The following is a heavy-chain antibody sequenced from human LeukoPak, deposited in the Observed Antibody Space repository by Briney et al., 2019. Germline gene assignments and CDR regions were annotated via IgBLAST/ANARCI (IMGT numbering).Heavy chain of an antibody. CDR3: ARDTERGYSFFDY. CDR1: GYTFTGYY. J-gene: IGHJ4*02. V-gene: IGHV1-2*02. CDR2: INPNSGGT. Sequence: ASVKVSCKASGYTFTGYYMHWVRPAPGQGLEWMGWINPNSGGTNYAQKFQGRVTMTRDTSISTAYMELSRLRSDDTAVYYCARDTERGYSFFDYWGQGTLVTVSS. D-gene: IGHD5-18*01.